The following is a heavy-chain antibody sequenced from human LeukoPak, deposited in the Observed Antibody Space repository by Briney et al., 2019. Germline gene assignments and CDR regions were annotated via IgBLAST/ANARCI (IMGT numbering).Heavy chain of an antibody. CDR2: ISSSGSTI. J-gene: IGHJ3*02. Sequence: GGSLRLSCAASGFTFSDYYMSWIRQAPGKGLEWVSYISSSGSTIYYADSVKGRFTISRDNAKNSLYLQMNSLRAEDTAVYYCARMMVRGSHAFDIWGQGTMVIVSS. CDR1: GFTFSDYY. D-gene: IGHD3-10*01. CDR3: ARMMVRGSHAFDI. V-gene: IGHV3-11*01.